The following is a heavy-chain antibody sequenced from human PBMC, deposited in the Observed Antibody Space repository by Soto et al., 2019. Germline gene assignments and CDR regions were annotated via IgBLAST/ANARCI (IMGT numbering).Heavy chain of an antibody. J-gene: IGHJ3*02. CDR3: AKNDLAYCGGDCYSALDI. CDR1: GFTFDDYA. V-gene: IGHV3-43*02. Sequence: GGSLRLSCAASGFTFDDYAMHWVRQAPGKGLEWVSLISGDGGSTYYADSVKGRFTISRDNSKNSLYLQMNSLRTEDTALYYCAKNDLAYCGGDCYSALDIWGQGTMVTVSS. CDR2: ISGDGGST. D-gene: IGHD2-21*02.